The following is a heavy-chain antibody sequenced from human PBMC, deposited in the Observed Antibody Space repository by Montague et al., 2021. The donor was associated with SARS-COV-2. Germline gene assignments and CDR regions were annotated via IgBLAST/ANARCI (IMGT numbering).Heavy chain of an antibody. CDR2: IDWDDDK. J-gene: IGHJ4*02. Sequence: PALVKPTQTLTLTCTFSGFSLSTSGMCVSWIRQPPGKALEWLALIDWDDDKDYSTSLKTRITISKATSKNQVVLTMTNMDPVDTATYYCATTIYDYVWGTRLEFAYWGQGTLVTVSS. CDR1: GFSLSTSGMC. CDR3: ATTIYDYVWGTRLEFAY. V-gene: IGHV2-70*01. D-gene: IGHD3-16*01.